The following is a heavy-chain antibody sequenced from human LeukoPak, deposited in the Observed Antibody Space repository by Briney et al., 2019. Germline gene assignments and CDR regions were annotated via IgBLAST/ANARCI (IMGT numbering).Heavy chain of an antibody. V-gene: IGHV3-64D*06. D-gene: IGHD1-26*01. J-gene: IGHJ4*02. CDR3: VKDLSGTWSFDY. CDR2: ISTNGETT. Sequence: STISTNGETTFYADSVTGRFTISRDNSQNTLYLQMSSLRPDDTAVYYCVKDLSGTWSFDYWGQGTLVTVSS.